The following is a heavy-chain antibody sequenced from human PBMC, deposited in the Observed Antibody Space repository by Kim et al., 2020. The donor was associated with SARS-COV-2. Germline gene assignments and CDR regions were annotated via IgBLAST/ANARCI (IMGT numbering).Heavy chain of an antibody. D-gene: IGHD6-19*01. CDR3: TRVNHVASGWYDAF. J-gene: IGHJ3*01. CDR1: GFTFSGST. V-gene: IGHV3-73*01. CDR2: IRSKPNNYAT. Sequence: GGSLRLSCAASGFTFSGSTMHWVRQASGKGLEWVGRIRSKPNNYATAYAASVKVRFTISRDDSKNTAYLQMSSLKTKDTDVYSCTRVNHVASGWYDAF.